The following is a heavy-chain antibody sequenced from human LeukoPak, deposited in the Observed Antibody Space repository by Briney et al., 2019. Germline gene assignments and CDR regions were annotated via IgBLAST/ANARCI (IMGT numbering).Heavy chain of an antibody. J-gene: IGHJ4*02. D-gene: IGHD4-23*01. CDR1: GFTFSGYW. CDR2: IKQDGSEK. CDR3: ARELGGNPRY. Sequence: GGSLRLSCTASGFTFSGYWMTWVRQAPGRGLEWVASIKQDGSEKYYVDSVRGRFTISRDNAVNSLYLQMISLRAEDTAVYYCARELGGNPRYWGQGTLVTVSS. V-gene: IGHV3-7*01.